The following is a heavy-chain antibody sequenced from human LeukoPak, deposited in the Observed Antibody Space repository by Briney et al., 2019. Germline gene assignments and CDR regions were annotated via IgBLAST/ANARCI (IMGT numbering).Heavy chain of an antibody. D-gene: IGHD3-16*01. CDR3: ARHSRNTFGTIVVPNYFDY. CDR2: IYHSGTT. J-gene: IGHJ4*02. V-gene: IGHV4-4*02. CDR1: GAFITNSHW. Sequence: SETLSLTCAVSGAFITNSHWWSWARQPPGKGLEWIGEIYHSGTTNYNPSLQSRVTISVDTSKNQFSLKLTSVTAADTAVYYCARHSRNTFGTIVVPNYFDYWGQGTLVTVSS.